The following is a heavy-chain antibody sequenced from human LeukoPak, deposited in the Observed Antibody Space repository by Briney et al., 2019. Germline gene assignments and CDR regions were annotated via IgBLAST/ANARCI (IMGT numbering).Heavy chain of an antibody. CDR3: ARAAAIVEVPAAMQGVRWFAP. Sequence: SETLSLTCAVYGESFSGYYWSWIRQPPGKGLEWIGEINHSGSTNNNPHLKSRVTISVDTSKNQISRKMSSVTAANTAVYYCARAAAIVEVPAAMQGVRWFAPWGQGTLVTVSS. CDR1: GESFSGYY. CDR2: INHSGST. J-gene: IGHJ5*02. D-gene: IGHD2-2*01. V-gene: IGHV4-34*01.